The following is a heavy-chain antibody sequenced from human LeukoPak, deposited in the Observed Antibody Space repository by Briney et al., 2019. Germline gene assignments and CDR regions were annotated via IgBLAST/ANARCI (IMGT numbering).Heavy chain of an antibody. CDR3: ASSARRFCSQGNYYDSSGYGY. V-gene: IGHV1-18*01. CDR2: ISAYNGNT. D-gene: IGHD3-22*01. J-gene: IGHJ4*02. CDR1: GGTFSSYA. Sequence: GASVKVSCKASGGTFSSYAISWVRQAPGQGLEWMGWISAYNGNTNYAQRLQGRVTMTTDTSTSTAYMELRSLRSDDTAVYYCASSARRFCSQGNYYDSSGYGYWGQGTPVTVSS.